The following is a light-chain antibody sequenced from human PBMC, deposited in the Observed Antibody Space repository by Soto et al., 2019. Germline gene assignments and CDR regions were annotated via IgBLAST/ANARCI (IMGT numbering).Light chain of an antibody. V-gene: IGLV2-14*01. Sequence: QSVLTQPASVSESPGQSITISCSGTSNDVGGYNYVSWYQQHPGKAPKLIIYDVSNRPSGVSNRFSGSKSGNTASLTISGLQAEDEADYYCSSYTSSSTLVVFGGGTQLTVL. CDR2: DVS. CDR1: SNDVGGYNY. J-gene: IGLJ2*01. CDR3: SSYTSSSTLVV.